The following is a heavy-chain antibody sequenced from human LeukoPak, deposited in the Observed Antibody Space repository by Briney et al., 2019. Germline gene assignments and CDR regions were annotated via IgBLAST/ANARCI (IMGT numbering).Heavy chain of an antibody. D-gene: IGHD6-6*01. V-gene: IGHV3-11*01. Sequence: PGGSLRLSCAASGFTFSDYYMSWIRQAPGMGLEWVSYISSSGSTIYYADSVKGRFTISRDNAKNSLYLQMNSLRAEDTAVYYCARSVEYSSSWMDYFDYWGQGTLVTVSS. CDR3: ARSVEYSSSWMDYFDY. J-gene: IGHJ4*02. CDR1: GFTFSDYY. CDR2: ISSSGSTI.